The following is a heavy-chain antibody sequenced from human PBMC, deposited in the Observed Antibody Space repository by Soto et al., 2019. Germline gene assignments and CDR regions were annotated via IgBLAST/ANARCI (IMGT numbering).Heavy chain of an antibody. CDR1: GGTFSSYA. Sequence: SVKVSCKASGGTFSSYAISWVRQAPGQGLEWMGGIIPIFGTANYAQKFQGRVTITADKSTSTAYMELSSLRSEDTAVYYCARGPSSIAARPYYYYGMDVWGQGTTVTVSS. D-gene: IGHD6-6*01. J-gene: IGHJ6*02. CDR2: IIPIFGTA. V-gene: IGHV1-69*06. CDR3: ARGPSSIAARPYYYYGMDV.